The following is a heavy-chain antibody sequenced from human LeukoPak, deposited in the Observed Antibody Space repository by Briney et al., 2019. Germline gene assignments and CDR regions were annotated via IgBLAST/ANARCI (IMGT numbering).Heavy chain of an antibody. D-gene: IGHD3-22*01. CDR1: GFTFSSYS. CDR3: ASRVVYYYDSSGSLDDY. V-gene: IGHV3-21*01. CDR2: ISSSSSYI. Sequence: GGSLRPSCAASGFTFSSYSMNCVREAPGKGLEWVSSISSSSSYIYYEDSVKGGLNISRDNAKNSLYLQMNSLRAEDTAVYYCASRVVYYYDSSGSLDDYWGQGTLLTVSS. J-gene: IGHJ4*02.